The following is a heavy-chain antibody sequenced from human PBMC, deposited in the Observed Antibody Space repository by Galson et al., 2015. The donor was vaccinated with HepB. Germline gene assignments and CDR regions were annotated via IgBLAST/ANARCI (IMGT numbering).Heavy chain of an antibody. CDR3: ARWYSSGWYYFDY. CDR1: GFTFSSYS. J-gene: IGHJ4*02. Sequence: SLRLSCAASGFTFSSYSMNWVRQAPGKGLEWVSSISSSSSYIYYADSVKGRFTISRDNAKNSLYLQMNSLRAEDTAVYYCARWYSSGWYYFDYWGQGTLVTVSS. V-gene: IGHV3-21*01. D-gene: IGHD6-19*01. CDR2: ISSSSSYI.